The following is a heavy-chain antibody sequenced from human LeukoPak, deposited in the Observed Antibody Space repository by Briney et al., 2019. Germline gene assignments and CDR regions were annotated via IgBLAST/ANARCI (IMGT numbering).Heavy chain of an antibody. V-gene: IGHV3-11*04. Sequence: GGSLRLSCAASGFTFSDYYMSWIRQAPGKGLEWVSYISTSGSTIYYADSVKGRFAISRDNAKNSLYLQMNSLRAEDTAVYYCARCYDSSGYYSNYHMDVWGKGTTVTVS. CDR1: GFTFSDYY. D-gene: IGHD3-22*01. CDR3: ARCYDSSGYYSNYHMDV. CDR2: ISTSGSTI. J-gene: IGHJ6*03.